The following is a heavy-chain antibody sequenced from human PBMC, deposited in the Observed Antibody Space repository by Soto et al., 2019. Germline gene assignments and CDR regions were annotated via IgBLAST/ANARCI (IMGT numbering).Heavy chain of an antibody. CDR3: GTVFEL. CDR1: GFTLGTYW. D-gene: IGHD3-10*01. CDR2: MNNDGTGT. V-gene: IGHV3-74*01. J-gene: IGHJ4*02. Sequence: GGSLRLSCAAYGFTLGTYWMHWVRQAPGRGLVWVSRMNNDGTGTSYADFVKGRFTISRDTAKNTLYLQMDGLTAEDAGVYFCGTVFELWGQGTPVTVSS.